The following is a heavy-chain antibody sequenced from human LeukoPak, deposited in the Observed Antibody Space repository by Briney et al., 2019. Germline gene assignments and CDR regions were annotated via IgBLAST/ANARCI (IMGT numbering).Heavy chain of an antibody. D-gene: IGHD1-26*01. J-gene: IGHJ4*02. CDR3: ARDGVGATDY. V-gene: IGHV3-48*04. CDR2: ISSSGSTI. CDR1: GFTFSSYG. Sequence: GRSLRLSCAASGFTFSSYGMHWVRQAPGKGLEWVSYISSSGSTIYYADSVKGRFTISRDNAKNSLYLQMNSLRAEDTAVYYCARDGVGATDYWGQGTLVTVSS.